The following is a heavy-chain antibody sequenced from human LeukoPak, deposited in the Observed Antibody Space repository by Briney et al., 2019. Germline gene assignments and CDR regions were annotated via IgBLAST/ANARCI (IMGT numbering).Heavy chain of an antibody. Sequence: KPSETLSLTCTVSGGSINSYYWGWIRQPPGKGLEWIGSIYYSGSTYYNPSLKSRVTISVDTSKNQFSLKLSSVTAADTAVYYCARHMADQWELLSDAFDIWGQGTMVTVSS. J-gene: IGHJ3*02. CDR2: IYYSGST. CDR3: ARHMADQWELLSDAFDI. V-gene: IGHV4-39*01. CDR1: GGSINSYY. D-gene: IGHD1-26*01.